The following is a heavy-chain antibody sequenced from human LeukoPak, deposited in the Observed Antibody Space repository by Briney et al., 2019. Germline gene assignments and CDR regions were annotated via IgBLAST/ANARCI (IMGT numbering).Heavy chain of an antibody. D-gene: IGHD3-22*01. V-gene: IGHV3-30-3*01. CDR2: ISYDGSNK. CDR1: GFTFSSYA. J-gene: IGHJ4*02. CDR3: ARDRGYYDSSGYPDY. Sequence: ERSLRLSCAASGFTFSSYAMHWVRQAPGKGLEWVAVISYDGSNKYYADSVKGRFTISRDNSKNTLYLQMNSLRAEDTAVYYCARDRGYYDSSGYPDYWGQGTLVTVSS.